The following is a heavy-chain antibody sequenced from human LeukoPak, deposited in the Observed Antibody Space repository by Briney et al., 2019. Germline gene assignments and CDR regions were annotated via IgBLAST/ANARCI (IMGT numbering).Heavy chain of an antibody. Sequence: GESLKISCKGSGYSFTTYWIGWVRQMPGKGLEWMGIINPGDPDTRYSPSFQGQVTISADQSTSTAHLQWSSLKASDTAMYYCARPRQWHRNDAFDIWGQGTMVIVSS. CDR1: GYSFTTYW. D-gene: IGHD6-19*01. CDR3: ARPRQWHRNDAFDI. CDR2: INPGDPDT. J-gene: IGHJ3*02. V-gene: IGHV5-51*01.